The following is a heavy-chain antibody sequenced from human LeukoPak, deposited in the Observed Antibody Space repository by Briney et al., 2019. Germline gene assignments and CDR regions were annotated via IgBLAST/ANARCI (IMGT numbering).Heavy chain of an antibody. J-gene: IGHJ6*03. D-gene: IGHD3-3*01. CDR2: IYSGGST. CDR3: ARSYYDFWSGYGGGYYYYMDV. CDR1: GFTVSSNY. V-gene: IGHV3-53*01. Sequence: GGSLRLSCAASGFTVSSNYMSWVRQAPGKGLEWVSVIYSGGSTYYADSVKGRFPISRDNSKNTLYLQMNSLRAEDTAVYYCARSYYDFWSGYGGGYYYYMDVWGKGTTVTVSS.